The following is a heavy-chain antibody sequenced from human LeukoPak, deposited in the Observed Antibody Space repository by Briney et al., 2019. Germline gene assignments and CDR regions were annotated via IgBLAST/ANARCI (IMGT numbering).Heavy chain of an antibody. V-gene: IGHV4-39*01. Sequence: SETLSLTCTVSGGSISSSSYYWGWIRQPPGKGLEWIGSIYYSGSTYYNPSLKSRVTISVDTSKNQFSLKLSSVTAADTAVYYCARPRGMVRGVIIPYYFDYWGQGTLVTVSS. D-gene: IGHD3-10*01. CDR2: IYYSGST. CDR1: GGSISSSSYY. CDR3: ARPRGMVRGVIIPYYFDY. J-gene: IGHJ4*02.